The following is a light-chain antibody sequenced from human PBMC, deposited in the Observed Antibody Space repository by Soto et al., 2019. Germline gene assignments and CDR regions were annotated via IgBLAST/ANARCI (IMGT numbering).Light chain of an antibody. J-gene: IGKJ5*01. V-gene: IGKV2-28*01. Sequence: DIVLTQSPLSLPVTPGEPASISCRSSQSLLQSNGNNHVDWYMQRTGQSPQLLLYLASSRASGVPYRFSGRGSGTVFSLQISRVEAEDVGVYYCLQAAQSPLTFGQGTRLEI. CDR2: LAS. CDR3: LQAAQSPLT. CDR1: QSLLQSNGNNH.